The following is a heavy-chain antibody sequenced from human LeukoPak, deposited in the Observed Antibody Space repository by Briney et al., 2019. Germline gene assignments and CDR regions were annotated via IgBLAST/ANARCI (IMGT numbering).Heavy chain of an antibody. CDR2: INHSGST. Sequence: PSETLSLTCAVYGGSFSGYCWSWIRQPPGKGLEWIGEINHSGSTNYNPSLKSRVTISVDTSKNQFSLKLSSVTAADTAVYYCARGLFHVAMACFFDYWGQGTLVTVSS. V-gene: IGHV4-34*01. D-gene: IGHD6-19*01. CDR3: ARGLFHVAMACFFDY. J-gene: IGHJ4*02. CDR1: GGSFSGYC.